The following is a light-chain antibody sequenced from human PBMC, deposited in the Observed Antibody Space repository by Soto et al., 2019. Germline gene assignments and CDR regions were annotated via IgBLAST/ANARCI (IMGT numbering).Light chain of an antibody. V-gene: IGLV2-14*03. CDR3: SSYTSSRTPHVV. J-gene: IGLJ2*01. CDR2: DVS. CDR1: SSDVGGYNY. Sequence: QSARTQPASVSGSPGQSITISCTGTSSDVGGYNYVSGYQHHPRKAPKLMIYDVSNRPSRNFHRLSGSQSGNTAYLTISGRQAEDEADYYCSSYTSSRTPHVVFGGGTKVTLL.